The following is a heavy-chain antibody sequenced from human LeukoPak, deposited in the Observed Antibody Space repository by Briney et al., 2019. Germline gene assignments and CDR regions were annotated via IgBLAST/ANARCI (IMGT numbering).Heavy chain of an antibody. J-gene: IGHJ4*02. CDR3: ASHYYDSSGYYQQYYFDY. D-gene: IGHD3-22*01. CDR1: GFTFSSYS. V-gene: IGHV3-21*01. Sequence: EAGRSLRLSCAASGFTFSSYSMNWVRQAPGKGLEWVSSISSSSSYIYYADSVKGRFTISRDNAKNSLYLQMNSLRAEDTAVYYCASHYYDSSGYYQQYYFDYWGQGTLVTVSS. CDR2: ISSSSSYI.